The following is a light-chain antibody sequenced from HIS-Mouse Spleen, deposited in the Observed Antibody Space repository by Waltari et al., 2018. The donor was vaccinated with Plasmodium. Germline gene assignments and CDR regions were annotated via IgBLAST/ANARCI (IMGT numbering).Light chain of an antibody. CDR1: SSHIGQNY. V-gene: IGLV1-51*01. CDR3: GTWDSSLSAGVV. Sequence: QSVFTPPPSVSAAPGQTFTISCSRSSSHIGQNYVSWSQQLPGTAPKLPIYDNNKRPSGIPDRFVGSKSGTSATLGITGLQKGDEADYYCGTWDSSLSAGVVFGGGTKLTVL. J-gene: IGLJ2*01. CDR2: DNN.